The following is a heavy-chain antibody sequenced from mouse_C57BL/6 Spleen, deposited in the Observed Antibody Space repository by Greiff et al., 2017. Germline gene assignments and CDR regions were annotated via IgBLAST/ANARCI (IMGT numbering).Heavy chain of an antibody. V-gene: IGHV5-12*01. Sequence: EVKLVESGGGLVQPGGSLKLSCAASGFTFSDYYMYWVRQTPEKRLEWVAYISNGGGSTYYPDTVKGRFTISRDNAKNTLYLQMSRLKSEDPAMYYCARRIYDGNYDYAMDYWGQGTSVTVSS. D-gene: IGHD2-1*01. CDR2: ISNGGGST. J-gene: IGHJ4*01. CDR1: GFTFSDYY. CDR3: ARRIYDGNYDYAMDY.